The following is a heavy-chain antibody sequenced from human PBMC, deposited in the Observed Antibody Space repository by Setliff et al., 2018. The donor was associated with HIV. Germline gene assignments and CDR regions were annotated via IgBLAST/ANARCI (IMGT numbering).Heavy chain of an antibody. V-gene: IGHV3-23*01. CDR3: ARDVAVASFFNY. J-gene: IGHJ4*02. CDR1: GFTFSTYA. CDR2: ISASSGSPI. D-gene: IGHD6-19*01. Sequence: GGSLRLSCAASGFTFSTYAMSWVRQVPGKGLEWVSVISASSGSPIHYADSVRGRFTISRDNAKNSLYLQMSSLRAEDTAVYYCARDVAVASFFNYWGQGTLVTVSS.